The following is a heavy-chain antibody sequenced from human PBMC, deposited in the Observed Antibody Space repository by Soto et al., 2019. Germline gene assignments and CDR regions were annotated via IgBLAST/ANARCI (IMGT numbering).Heavy chain of an antibody. CDR2: ISGSGGST. CDR3: AKASIVVVVAATTDFDY. CDR1: GFTFSSYA. J-gene: IGHJ4*02. Sequence: GGSLRLSCAASGFTFSSYAMSWVRQAPGKGLEWVSSISGSGGSTYYADSVKGRFTISRDNSKNTLYLQMNSLRAEDTAVYYCAKASIVVVVAATTDFDYWGQGALVTVSS. V-gene: IGHV3-23*01. D-gene: IGHD2-15*01.